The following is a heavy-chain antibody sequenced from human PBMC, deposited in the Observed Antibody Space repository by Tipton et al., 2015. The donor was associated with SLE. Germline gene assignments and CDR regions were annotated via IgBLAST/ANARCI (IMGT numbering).Heavy chain of an antibody. Sequence: TLSLTCAVYGGSFSGYYWSWIRQPPGKGLEWIGEINHSGSTNYNPSLKSRVTISVDTSKNQFSLKLSSVTAADTAVDYCARDLAARGGHYFDYWGQGTLVTVSS. D-gene: IGHD6-6*01. V-gene: IGHV4-34*01. CDR2: INHSGST. J-gene: IGHJ4*02. CDR1: GGSFSGYY. CDR3: ARDLAARGGHYFDY.